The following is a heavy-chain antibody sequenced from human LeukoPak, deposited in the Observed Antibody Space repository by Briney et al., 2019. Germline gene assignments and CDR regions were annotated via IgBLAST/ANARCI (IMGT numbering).Heavy chain of an antibody. CDR3: ARHHRDYGGNWFDP. D-gene: IGHD4-23*01. J-gene: IGHJ5*02. V-gene: IGHV1-69*04. CDR1: GGTFSSYA. Sequence: GASVKVSCKASGGTFSSYAISWVRQAPGQGLEWMGRIIPILGIANYAQKFQGRVTITADKSTSTAYMELSSLRSEDTAVYYCARHHRDYGGNWFDPWGQGTLVTVSS. CDR2: IIPILGIA.